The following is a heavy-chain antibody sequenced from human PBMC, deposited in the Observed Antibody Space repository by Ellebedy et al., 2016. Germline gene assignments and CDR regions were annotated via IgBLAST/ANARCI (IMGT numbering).Heavy chain of an antibody. Sequence: ASVKVSXXASGHTSRIYDINWVRQAPGQGLEWLGGNSNTNFARKFQGRVTVTTDSSTNTAYLELRTLTFDDTALYYCARGARDGVGASEAHYDLWGQGTLVTVSS. CDR3: ARGARDGVGASEAHYDL. J-gene: IGHJ4*02. V-gene: IGHV1-18*01. D-gene: IGHD1-26*01. CDR2: NSNT. CDR1: GHTSRIYD.